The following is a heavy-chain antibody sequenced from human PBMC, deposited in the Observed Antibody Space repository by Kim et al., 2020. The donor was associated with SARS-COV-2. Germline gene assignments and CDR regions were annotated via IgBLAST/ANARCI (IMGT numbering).Heavy chain of an antibody. D-gene: IGHD6-6*01. J-gene: IGHJ5*02. CDR3: ARSGSSSSLGRGWFDP. Sequence: SHKSRVTRSVDTSKNQFSLKLSSVTAADTAVYYCARSGSSSSLGRGWFDPWGQGTLVTVSS. V-gene: IGHV4-59*01.